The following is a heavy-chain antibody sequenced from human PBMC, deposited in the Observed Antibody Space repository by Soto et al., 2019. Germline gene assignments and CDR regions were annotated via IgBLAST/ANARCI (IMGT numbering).Heavy chain of an antibody. CDR3: ARGAGTGTLYPYAVDV. CDR1: GFNFESYT. Sequence: QIVQSGAEVKKPGASVRISCKSSGFNFESYTIHWLRQAPGHRFEWMGSINGDTGKTSYSRKSSNRVTISRDRAASTAYVAVRSLATDDTAVYFCARGAGTGTLYPYAVDVWGQGTTVIVSS. CDR2: INGDTGKT. J-gene: IGHJ6*01. D-gene: IGHD2-2*02. V-gene: IGHV1-3*01.